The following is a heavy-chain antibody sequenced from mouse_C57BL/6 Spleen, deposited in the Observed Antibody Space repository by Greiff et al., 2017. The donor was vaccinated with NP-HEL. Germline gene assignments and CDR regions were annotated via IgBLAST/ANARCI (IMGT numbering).Heavy chain of an antibody. Sequence: EVQLQESGPGLVKPSQSLSLTCSVTGYSITSGYYWNWIRQFPGNKLEWMGYISYDGSNNYNPSLKNRISITRDTSKNQFFLKLNSVTTEDTATYYCAVYDYASYYFDYWGQGTTLTVSS. CDR3: AVYDYASYYFDY. CDR2: ISYDGSN. D-gene: IGHD2-4*01. J-gene: IGHJ2*01. V-gene: IGHV3-6*01. CDR1: GYSITSGYY.